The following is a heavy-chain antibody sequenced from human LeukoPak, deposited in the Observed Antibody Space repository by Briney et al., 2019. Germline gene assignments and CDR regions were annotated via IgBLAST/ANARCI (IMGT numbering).Heavy chain of an antibody. D-gene: IGHD4-11*01. V-gene: IGHV1-2*02. CDR3: ARDRDYSNTERGFDY. CDR1: GYTFSDYY. Sequence: ASVTVSCKPSGYTFSDYYIHWVRQAPGQGLAWMGWINPNSGETKSAQKFQGRVTMTGDTSISTAYMELRRVTSDDTAVYYCARDRDYSNTERGFDYWGQGTLVTVSS. CDR2: INPNSGET. J-gene: IGHJ4*02.